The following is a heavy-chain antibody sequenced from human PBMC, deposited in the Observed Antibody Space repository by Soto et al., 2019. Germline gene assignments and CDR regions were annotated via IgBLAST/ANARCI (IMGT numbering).Heavy chain of an antibody. CDR1: GFTFRSHW. J-gene: IGHJ4*02. D-gene: IGHD6-13*01. Sequence: LRLSCAASGFTFRSHWMNWVRQAPGKGLEWVANIKEDGSEKYYVDSVKGRFTISRDNAKNSLYLQMNSLRAEDTAVYYCARGGPFISIWPFDYWGQGTLVTVSS. CDR2: IKEDGSEK. CDR3: ARGGPFISIWPFDY. V-gene: IGHV3-7*03.